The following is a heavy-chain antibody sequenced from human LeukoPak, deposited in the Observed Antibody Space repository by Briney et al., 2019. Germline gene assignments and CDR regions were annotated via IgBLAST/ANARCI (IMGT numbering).Heavy chain of an antibody. CDR3: ARVVAVAGTPY. Sequence: GASVKVSCKTSGYSFTAYYIHWVRQAPGQGLKWMGWINPNSGGTHYAQKFQGRVTMTRDTSISTAYMELSRLRSDDTAVYYCARVVAVAGTPYWGQGTLVTVSS. D-gene: IGHD6-19*01. CDR2: INPNSGGT. CDR1: GYSFTAYY. V-gene: IGHV1-2*02. J-gene: IGHJ4*02.